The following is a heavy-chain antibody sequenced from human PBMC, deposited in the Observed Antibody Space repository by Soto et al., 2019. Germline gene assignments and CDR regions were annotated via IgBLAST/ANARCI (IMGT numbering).Heavy chain of an antibody. CDR1: GDSISGGYY. CDR2: VSPSGTT. Sequence: QVQLQESGPGLVKPSQTLSLTCTVSGDSISGGYYWSWIRQHPGKGLEWIGYVSPSGTTYYNPSLNGRVSISRDTSKNQFSLEVTSVTAADTAVYHCARDRGSYGMDVWGQGTTVTVSS. V-gene: IGHV4-31*03. J-gene: IGHJ6*02. CDR3: ARDRGSYGMDV.